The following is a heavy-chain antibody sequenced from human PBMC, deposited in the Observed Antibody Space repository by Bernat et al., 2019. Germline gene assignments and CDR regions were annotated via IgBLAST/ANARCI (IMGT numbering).Heavy chain of an antibody. D-gene: IGHD2-15*01. Sequence: EVQLVESGGGLIQPGGSLRLSCAASGFTVSSNYMSWVRQAPGKGLEWVSVIYSGGSTYYGDSVKGRFTISRDKSKNTVYLQMNSLRAEDTAVYYCAHIGYCSGGSCLGAPTEYFQHWGQGTLVTVSS. CDR3: AHIGYCSGGSCLGAPTEYFQH. CDR1: GFTVSSNY. CDR2: IYSGGST. V-gene: IGHV3-53*01. J-gene: IGHJ1*01.